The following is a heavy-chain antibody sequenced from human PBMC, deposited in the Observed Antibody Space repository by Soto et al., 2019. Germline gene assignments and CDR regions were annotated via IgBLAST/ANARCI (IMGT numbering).Heavy chain of an antibody. D-gene: IGHD1-26*01. Sequence: GGSLRLSCAASGFTFSSYGMHWVRQAPGKGLEWVAVIWYDGSNKYYADSVKGRFTISRDNSKNTLYLQMNSLRAEDTAVYYCASQYSGSYYVELGVDYWGQGTLVTVSS. CDR3: ASQYSGSYYVELGVDY. CDR2: IWYDGSNK. J-gene: IGHJ4*02. V-gene: IGHV3-33*01. CDR1: GFTFSSYG.